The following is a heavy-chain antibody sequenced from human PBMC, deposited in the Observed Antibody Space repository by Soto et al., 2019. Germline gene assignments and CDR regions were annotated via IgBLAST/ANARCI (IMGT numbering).Heavy chain of an antibody. D-gene: IGHD2-15*01. CDR1: GGTFSSYA. V-gene: IGHV1-69*01. Sequence: QVQLVQSGAEVKKPGSSVKVSCKASGGTFSSYAISWVRQAPGQGLEWMGGIIPIFGTANYAQKFQGRVTITADESTSTAYMELSSLRSGDTAVYYCARGPEVVAAERYWYGMDVWGQGTTVTVSS. CDR3: ARGPEVVAAERYWYGMDV. J-gene: IGHJ6*02. CDR2: IIPIFGTA.